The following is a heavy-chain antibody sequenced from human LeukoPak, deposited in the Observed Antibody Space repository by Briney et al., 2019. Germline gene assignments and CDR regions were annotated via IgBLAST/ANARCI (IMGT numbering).Heavy chain of an antibody. CDR3: AKAPVTSCRGAFCYPFDY. CDR1: GFSFSSYA. J-gene: IGHJ4*02. V-gene: IGHV3-23*01. D-gene: IGHD2-15*01. Sequence: GGSLRLSCATSGFSFSSYAMSWVRQAPGKGLEWVSAMSSSDDGRYYAASVRGRFTISRDTSRSTLYLQMNSLRTEDAAVYYCAKAPVTSCRGAFCYPFDYWGQGTLVTVSS. CDR2: MSSSDDGR.